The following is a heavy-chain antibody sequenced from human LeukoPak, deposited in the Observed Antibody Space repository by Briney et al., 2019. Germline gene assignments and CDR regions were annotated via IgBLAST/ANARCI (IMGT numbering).Heavy chain of an antibody. CDR1: GFTFSSYA. V-gene: IGHV3-23*01. Sequence: GGLLRLSCAGSGFTFSSYAMSWVGQGPGKGLEGGSAISGSVRRTYYAASVKRRFTISRDNSKNTPYLQMHRLRAADTALYYCANPGYCSSTSCSYFQYWGQGTLVTVSS. CDR3: ANPGYCSSTSCSYFQY. CDR2: ISGSVRRT. J-gene: IGHJ1*01. D-gene: IGHD2-2*01.